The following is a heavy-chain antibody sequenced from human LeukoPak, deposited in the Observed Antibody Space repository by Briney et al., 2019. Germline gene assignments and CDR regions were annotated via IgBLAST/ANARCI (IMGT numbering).Heavy chain of an antibody. D-gene: IGHD2-15*01. J-gene: IGHJ4*02. Sequence: TSVKVSCKASGFTFTSTAMHWVRQPRGQRLEWIGWIVVASGNTNYAQKFQERVTITREMSTSTAYMELSSLRSEDTAVYYCAAEFRSGRPGYWGQGTLVTVSS. CDR3: AAEFRSGRPGY. V-gene: IGHV1-58*02. CDR1: GFTFTSTA. CDR2: IVVASGNT.